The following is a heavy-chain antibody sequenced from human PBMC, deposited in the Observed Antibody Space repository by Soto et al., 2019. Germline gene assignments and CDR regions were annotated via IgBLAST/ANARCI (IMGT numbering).Heavy chain of an antibody. CDR3: ARGDCSGGSCYSYFDY. J-gene: IGHJ4*02. D-gene: IGHD2-15*01. CDR1: GFTFSSYS. CDR2: ISSSSSYI. V-gene: IGHV3-21*01. Sequence: GGSLRLSCAASGFTFSSYSMNWVRQAPGKGLEWVSSISSSSSYIYYADSVKGRFTISRDNAKNSLYLQMNSLRAEDTAVYYCARGDCSGGSCYSYFDYWGQGTLVTVSS.